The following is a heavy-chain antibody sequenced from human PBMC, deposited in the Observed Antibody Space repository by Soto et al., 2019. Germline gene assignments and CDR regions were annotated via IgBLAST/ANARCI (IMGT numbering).Heavy chain of an antibody. CDR2: IQNTGGR. J-gene: IGHJ6*02. CDR3: ARAVYSATANCWDYLHYSNMDV. D-gene: IGHD2-15*01. Sequence: SATLSLTRSLSGDSINNTNWWRRDRQAAGKGLEGSGEIQNTGGRSYRPSLRGRITLSVDTSKKQFSLKLTSVTAADTAVYYCARAVYSATANCWDYLHYSNMDVWAQG. CDR1: GDSINNTNW. V-gene: IGHV4-4*02.